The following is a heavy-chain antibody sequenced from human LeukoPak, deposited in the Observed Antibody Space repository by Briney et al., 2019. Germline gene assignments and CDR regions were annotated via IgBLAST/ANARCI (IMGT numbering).Heavy chain of an antibody. D-gene: IGHD4-17*01. CDR1: GLTVSRNY. CDR3: ARGPPYGV. J-gene: IGHJ4*02. V-gene: IGHV3-66*01. CDR2: IYSGGST. Sequence: PGGSLRLSCAASGLTVSRNYMNWVRQAPGKGLEWASVIYSGGSTYYADSVKGRFTISRDNSKNTLYLQMNSLRADDTAVYYRARGPPYGVWGQGTLVTVSS.